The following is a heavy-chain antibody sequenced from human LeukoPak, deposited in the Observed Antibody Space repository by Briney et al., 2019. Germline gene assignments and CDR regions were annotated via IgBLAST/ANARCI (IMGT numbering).Heavy chain of an antibody. CDR3: AKEVTMVRGAIDAFDI. CDR2: ISGSGGST. CDR1: GFTFSSYN. D-gene: IGHD3-10*01. J-gene: IGHJ3*02. V-gene: IGHV3-23*01. Sequence: GGSLSLSCAASGFTFSSYNMNWVRQAPGKGLEWVSAISGSGGSTYYADSVKGRFTISRDNSKNTLYLQMNSLRAEDTAVYYCAKEVTMVRGAIDAFDIWGQGTMVTVSS.